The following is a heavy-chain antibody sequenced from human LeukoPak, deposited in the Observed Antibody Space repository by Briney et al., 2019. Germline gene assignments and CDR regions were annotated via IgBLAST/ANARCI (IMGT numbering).Heavy chain of an antibody. CDR2: IYYSGST. J-gene: IGHJ6*03. D-gene: IGHD1-26*01. CDR1: GGSINSGGYY. V-gene: IGHV4-31*03. Sequence: PSQTLSLTCTVSGGSINSGGYYWTWIRQHPGKGLEWIGYIYYSGSTYYNPSLKSRLTISLDMSKNQFSLRLGSVTAADTAVYYCARDRNSGSYLDYYYYIDVWGKGTTVTVSS. CDR3: ARDRNSGSYLDYYYYIDV.